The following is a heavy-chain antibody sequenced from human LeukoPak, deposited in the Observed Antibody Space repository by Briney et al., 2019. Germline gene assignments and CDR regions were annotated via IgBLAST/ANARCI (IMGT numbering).Heavy chain of an antibody. CDR2: IYYSGST. CDR1: GGSISSYY. D-gene: IGHD3-10*01. CDR3: AGVDRRGDYFDY. Sequence: SETLSLTCTVSGGSISSYYWSWIRQPPGKGLEWLGYIYYSGSTNYNPSLKSRVTISVDTSKNQFSLKLSSVTAADTAVYYCAGVDRRGDYFDYWGQGTLVTVSS. J-gene: IGHJ4*02. V-gene: IGHV4-59*01.